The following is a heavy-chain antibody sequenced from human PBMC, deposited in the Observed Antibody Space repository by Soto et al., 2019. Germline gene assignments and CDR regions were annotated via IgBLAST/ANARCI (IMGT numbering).Heavy chain of an antibody. J-gene: IGHJ3*02. CDR1: GGSISSGGYY. CDR2: IYYSGST. Sequence: PSETLSLTCTVSGGSISSGGYYWRWIRQHPGKGLEWIGYIYYSGSTYYNPSLKSRVTISVDTSKNQFSLKLSSVTAADTAVYYCARATRSAFDIWGQGTMVTVSS. CDR3: ARATRSAFDI. V-gene: IGHV4-31*03.